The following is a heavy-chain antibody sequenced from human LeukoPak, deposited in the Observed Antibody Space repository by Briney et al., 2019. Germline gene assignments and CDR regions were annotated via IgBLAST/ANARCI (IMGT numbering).Heavy chain of an antibody. CDR2: IKEDGTKK. CDR1: GFTFSTYW. CDR3: ARVGMERGSIHYYFDY. Sequence: PGGSLRLSCAASGFTFSTYWMTWVRQAPGKGLEWVANIKEDGTKKYYVDSVKGRFTISRDNAKNSLYLQMNSLRAEDTAVYYCARVGMERGSIHYYFDYWGQGTLVTVSS. D-gene: IGHD1-1*01. J-gene: IGHJ4*02. V-gene: IGHV3-7*01.